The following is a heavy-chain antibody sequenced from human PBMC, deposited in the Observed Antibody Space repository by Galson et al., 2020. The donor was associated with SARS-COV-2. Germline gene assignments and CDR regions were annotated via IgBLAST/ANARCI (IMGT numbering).Heavy chain of an antibody. CDR3: ARGGFGELLSDYYYYYGMDV. CDR2: IYYSGST. V-gene: IGHV4-31*03. CDR1: GGSISSGGYY. Sequence: SETLSLTCTVSGGSISSGGYYWSWIRQHPGKGLEWLGYIYYSGSTYYNPSLKSRVTISVDTSKNQFTLKLSSVTAADTAVYSCARGGFGELLSDYYYYYGMDVWGQGTTVTVSS. J-gene: IGHJ6*02. D-gene: IGHD3-10*01.